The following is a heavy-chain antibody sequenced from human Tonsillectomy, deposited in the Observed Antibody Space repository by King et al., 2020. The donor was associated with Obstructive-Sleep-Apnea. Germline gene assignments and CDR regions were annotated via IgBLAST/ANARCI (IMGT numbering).Heavy chain of an antibody. CDR2: IRTKSFNSAT. CDR3: ASDVGGGLRSLTYSYGMDA. V-gene: IGHV3-73*02. CDR1: GFIFSGSA. Sequence: VQLVESGGDLVQPGGSLRLSCATSGFIFSGSAVHWVRQSSGKGLEWVGHIRTKSFNSATEYLASVKGRFTISRDDSQNTAFLQMNSLKPEDTAVYFFASDVGGGLRSLTYSYGMDAWGQGTTVTVSS. D-gene: IGHD4-23*01. J-gene: IGHJ6*02.